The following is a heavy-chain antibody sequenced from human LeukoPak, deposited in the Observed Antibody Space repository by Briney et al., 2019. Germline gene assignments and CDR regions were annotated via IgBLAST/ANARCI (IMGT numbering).Heavy chain of an antibody. Sequence: GGSLRLSCAASGFTFSSYSMNWVRHAPAKGLEWVSSISSSSSYIYYTDSVKGRFTISRHNAKNSLYLQMNSLRAEDTAVYYCARKREKSFDYWGQGTLVTVSS. J-gene: IGHJ4*02. CDR3: ARKREKSFDY. CDR1: GFTFSSYS. D-gene: IGHD1-26*01. CDR2: ISSSSSYI. V-gene: IGHV3-21*01.